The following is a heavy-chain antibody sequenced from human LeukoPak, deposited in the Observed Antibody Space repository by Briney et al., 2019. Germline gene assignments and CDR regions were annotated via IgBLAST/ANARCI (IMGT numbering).Heavy chain of an antibody. Sequence: SETLSLTCTVSGASINTYYWSWVRQPAGKGLEWIGRIFTSGSTNYNPSLKSRVTMSVDTSMNQFSLKLSSVTAADTAVYYCARDRDTGSSSNRYYFDYWGQGTLVTVSS. J-gene: IGHJ4*02. D-gene: IGHD1-26*01. CDR3: ARDRDTGSSSNRYYFDY. V-gene: IGHV4-4*07. CDR2: IFTSGST. CDR1: GASINTYY.